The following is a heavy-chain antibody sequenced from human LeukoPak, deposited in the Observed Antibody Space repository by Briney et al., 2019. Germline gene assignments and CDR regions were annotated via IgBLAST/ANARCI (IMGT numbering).Heavy chain of an antibody. D-gene: IGHD7-27*01. V-gene: IGHV3-66*01. Sequence: GGSLRLSCAASGFTVSSNHMSWVRQAPGQGLEWVSVIYIGGTIYYADSVKGRFTISRDNSQNTVYLEMNSLRAEDTAVYYCARDGENHYYGYWGQGTLVTVST. CDR3: ARDGENHYYGY. J-gene: IGHJ4*02. CDR2: IYIGGTI. CDR1: GFTVSSNH.